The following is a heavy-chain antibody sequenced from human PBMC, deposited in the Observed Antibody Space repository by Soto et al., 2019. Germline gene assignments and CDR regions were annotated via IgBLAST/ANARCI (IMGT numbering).Heavy chain of an antibody. V-gene: IGHV3-9*01. Sequence: GGSLRLSCAASGFTFDDYAMHWVRQAPGKGLEWVSGISWNSGSIGYADSVKGRFTISRDNAKNSLYLQMNSLRAEDTALYYCAKGLQNLWYFDLWGRGTLVTVS. CDR2: ISWNSGSI. CDR1: GFTFDDYA. J-gene: IGHJ2*01. CDR3: AKGLQNLWYFDL.